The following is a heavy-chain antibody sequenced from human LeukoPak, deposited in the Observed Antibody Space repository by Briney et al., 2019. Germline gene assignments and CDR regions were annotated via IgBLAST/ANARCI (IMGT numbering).Heavy chain of an antibody. CDR2: IYYSGST. V-gene: IGHV4-30-4*07. CDR1: GGSISSGGYS. J-gene: IGHJ3*02. D-gene: IGHD3-10*01. Sequence: SQTLSLTCAVSGGSISSGGYSWSWIRQPPGKGLEWIGYIYYSGSTYYNPSLKSRVTISVDTSKNQFSLKLSSVTAADTAVYYCARDLYSTYYYGSGSYYNDAFDIWGQGTMVTVSS. CDR3: ARDLYSTYYYGSGSYYNDAFDI.